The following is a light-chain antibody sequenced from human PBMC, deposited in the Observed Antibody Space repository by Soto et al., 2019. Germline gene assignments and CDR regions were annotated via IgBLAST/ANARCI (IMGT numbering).Light chain of an antibody. CDR1: QSLLHSNGYNY. Sequence: DIVMTQSPLSLPVTPGEPASISCRSSQSLLHSNGYNYLAWYQQKPGQPPKLLVYWASTRESGVPDRFSGSGSVTDFTLTISSLQAEDVAVYYCLQYYATPRTFGQGTKV. J-gene: IGKJ1*01. CDR3: LQYYATPRT. V-gene: IGKV4-1*01. CDR2: WAS.